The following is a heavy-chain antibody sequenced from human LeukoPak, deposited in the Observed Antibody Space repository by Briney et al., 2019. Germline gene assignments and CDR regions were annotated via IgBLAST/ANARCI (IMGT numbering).Heavy chain of an antibody. CDR1: GGSISSSSYY. V-gene: IGHV4-39*01. J-gene: IGHJ4*02. Sequence: SETLSLTCTVSGGSISSSSYYWGWIRQPPGKGLEWIGSIFYSGSTYYNPSLKSRVTISVDTSKNQFSLKLSSVTAAETAVYYCARIRRGISNYWGQGTLVTVSS. D-gene: IGHD1-14*01. CDR2: IFYSGST. CDR3: ARIRRGISNY.